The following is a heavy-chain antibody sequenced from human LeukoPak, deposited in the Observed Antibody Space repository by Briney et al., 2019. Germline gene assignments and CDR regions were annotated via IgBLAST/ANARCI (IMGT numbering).Heavy chain of an antibody. CDR2: MYYSGST. J-gene: IGHJ5*02. CDR1: GASIRSYY. D-gene: IGHD6-19*01. V-gene: IGHV4-59*08. CDR3: ARLQGQGLVNNWFDP. Sequence: SETLSLTCTVSGASIRSYYWSWIRQTPGKGLEWIGDMYYSGSTNYNPSLKSRVTISVDTSKNQFSLRLSSVTAADTAVYYCARLQGQGLVNNWFDPWGQGTLVTVSS.